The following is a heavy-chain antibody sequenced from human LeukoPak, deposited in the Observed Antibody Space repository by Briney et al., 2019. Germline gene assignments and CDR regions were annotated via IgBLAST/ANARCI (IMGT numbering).Heavy chain of an antibody. CDR1: GGSISSSSYY. Sequence: SPSETLSLTCTVSGGSISSSSYYWSWIRQPPGKGLEWIGEINHSGSTNYNPSLKSRVTISVDTSKNQFSLKLSSVTAADTAVYYCARGRTYYYGSGSYYYLPPVFDYWGQGTLVTVSS. J-gene: IGHJ4*02. V-gene: IGHV4-39*07. CDR3: ARGRTYYYGSGSYYYLPPVFDY. D-gene: IGHD3-10*01. CDR2: INHSGST.